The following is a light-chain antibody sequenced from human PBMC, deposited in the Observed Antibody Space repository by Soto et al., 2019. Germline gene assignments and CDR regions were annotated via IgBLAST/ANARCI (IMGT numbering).Light chain of an antibody. V-gene: IGKV3-15*01. CDR1: QSISDT. Sequence: EIVMTQPPATLSVSPGGRATLSCRASQSISDTLAWYQQKPGQAPRLLIYSASRRATGFPGRFSGSGSGTDFTLTISSLQSEDLAVYYCQQYNNWPWTFGQGTKVDIK. CDR2: SAS. CDR3: QQYNNWPWT. J-gene: IGKJ1*01.